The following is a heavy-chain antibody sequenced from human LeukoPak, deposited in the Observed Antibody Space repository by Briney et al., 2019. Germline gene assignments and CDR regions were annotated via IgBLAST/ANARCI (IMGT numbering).Heavy chain of an antibody. CDR3: ASPSYDFWSGFYY. J-gene: IGHJ4*02. CDR2: ISSSSSTI. V-gene: IGHV3-11*04. CDR1: GFTFSDYY. Sequence: PGGSLRLSCAASGFTFSDYYMSWIRQAPGKGLEWVSYISSSSSTIYYADSVKGRFTISRDNAKNSLYLQMNSLRAEDTAVYYCASPSYDFWSGFYYWGQGTLVTVSS. D-gene: IGHD3-3*01.